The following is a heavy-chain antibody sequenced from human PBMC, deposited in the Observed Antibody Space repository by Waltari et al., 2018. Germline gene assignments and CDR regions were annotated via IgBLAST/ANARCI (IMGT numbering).Heavy chain of an antibody. J-gene: IGHJ4*02. CDR1: GFTFDDYA. CDR2: ISWNSGSI. D-gene: IGHD6-19*01. CDR3: AKEIYSSGAAEGGFDY. V-gene: IGHV3-9*01. Sequence: EVQLVESGGGLVQPGRSLRLSCAASGFTFDDYAMHWVRQAPGKGLEWVSGISWNSGSIGYVDSVKGRFTISRDNAKNSLYLQMNSLRAEDTALYYCAKEIYSSGAAEGGFDYWGQGTLVTVSS.